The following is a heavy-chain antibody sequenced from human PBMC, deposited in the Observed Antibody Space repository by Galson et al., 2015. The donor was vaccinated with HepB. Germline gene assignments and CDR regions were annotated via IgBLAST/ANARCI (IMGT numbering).Heavy chain of an antibody. CDR1: GFTFTSSA. CDR3: AGPRGIASHYYYGMDV. Sequence: SVKVSCKASGFTFTSSAMQWVRQARGQRLEWIGWIVVGSGNTNYAQKFQERVTITRDMSTSTAYMELSSLRSEDTAVHYCAGPRGIASHYYYGMDVWGQGTTVTVSS. CDR2: IVVGSGNT. V-gene: IGHV1-58*02. D-gene: IGHD6-13*01. J-gene: IGHJ6*02.